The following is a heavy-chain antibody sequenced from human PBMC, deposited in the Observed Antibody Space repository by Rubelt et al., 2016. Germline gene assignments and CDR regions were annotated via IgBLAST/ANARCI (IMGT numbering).Heavy chain of an antibody. CDR1: GLTFTKFC. V-gene: IGHV3-7*01. CDR3: ARDGLLTAFDV. Sequence: LVESGGGLEQPGGSLRLSCAASGLTFTKFCMPWIRQAPGKGLEWVANITHAGSKEFYVDYVKGRFSVSRDNAKKSLTCQMDSLRDEDTGIYYCARDGLLTAFDVWGQGTMVTVSS. CDR2: ITHAGSKE. D-gene: IGHD4/OR15-4a*01. J-gene: IGHJ3*01.